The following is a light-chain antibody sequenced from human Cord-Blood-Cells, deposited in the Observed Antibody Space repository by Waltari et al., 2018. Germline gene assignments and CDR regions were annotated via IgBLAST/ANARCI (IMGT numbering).Light chain of an antibody. J-gene: IGKJ1*01. Sequence: ELVLTQSPGPLSLSPGERATLPCRASQSVSSSYLAWYQQKPGQAPRLLIYGASSGATGIPDRFSGSGSGTDFTLTISRLEPEDFAVYYCQQYGSSPPTFGQGTKVEIK. V-gene: IGKV3-20*01. CDR3: QQYGSSPPT. CDR1: QSVSSSY. CDR2: GAS.